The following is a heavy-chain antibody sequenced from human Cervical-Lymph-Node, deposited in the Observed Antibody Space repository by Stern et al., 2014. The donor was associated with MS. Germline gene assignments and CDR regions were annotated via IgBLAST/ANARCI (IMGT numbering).Heavy chain of an antibody. CDR3: AKHACTGAACPFDL. V-gene: IGHV4-39*01. CDR1: GDSISSYTHY. CDR2: VYSGGAP. D-gene: IGHD2-8*02. Sequence: QVQLQESGPGLVKPSETLSLTCAVSGDSISSYTHYWAWIRQPPGKGLEWIGFVYSGGAPSYTPSLKSPVTIPVDTPKNPFSRGLNSVTAADTAVYYCAKHACTGAACPFDLWGQGTLVTVSS. J-gene: IGHJ4*02.